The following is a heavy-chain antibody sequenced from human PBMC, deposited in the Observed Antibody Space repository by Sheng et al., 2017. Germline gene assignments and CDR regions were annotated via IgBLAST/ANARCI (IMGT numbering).Heavy chain of an antibody. CDR2: ISYDGSKK. Sequence: QVQLVESGGGVVQPGRSLRLSCAASGFTFSDYPMHWVRQAPDKGLEWVAVISYDGSKKYHGDSVKGRLTISRDNSKNTLYLQMNNLRTEDTAVYYCARGYDILTGWVTNFDYWGRGNPGHR. D-gene: IGHD3-9*01. J-gene: IGHJ4*02. V-gene: IGHV3-30*01. CDR1: GFTFSDYP. CDR3: ARGYDILTGWVTNFDY.